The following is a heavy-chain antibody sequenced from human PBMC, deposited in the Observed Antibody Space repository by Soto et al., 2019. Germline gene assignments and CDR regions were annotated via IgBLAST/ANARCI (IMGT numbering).Heavy chain of an antibody. D-gene: IGHD2-15*01. CDR1: GGSISSSRYR. V-gene: IGHV4-39*01. J-gene: IGHJ4*02. Sequence: QLQLQESGPGLVKPSETLSLICTVSGGSISSSRYRWGWVRQPPGKGLEWIGTIYYSGSTHYNPYLKSRVTISVDTSKSQFSLRLNSVTAADTAVYYCATVDGLVVVTPFMDYWGQGTLVTVSS. CDR2: IYYSGST. CDR3: ATVDGLVVVTPFMDY.